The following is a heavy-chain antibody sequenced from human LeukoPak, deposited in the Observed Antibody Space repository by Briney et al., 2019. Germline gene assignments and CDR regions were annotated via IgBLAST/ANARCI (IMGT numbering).Heavy chain of an antibody. Sequence: PGGSLRPSCAASGFTFSSYAMSWVRQAPGKGLEWVSAISGSGGSTYYADSVKGRLTISRDNSKNTLYLQMNSLRAEDTAVYYCAKDQIFGVVILSPHFDYWGQGTLVTVSS. CDR2: ISGSGGST. V-gene: IGHV3-23*01. CDR1: GFTFSSYA. CDR3: AKDQIFGVVILSPHFDY. D-gene: IGHD3-3*01. J-gene: IGHJ4*02.